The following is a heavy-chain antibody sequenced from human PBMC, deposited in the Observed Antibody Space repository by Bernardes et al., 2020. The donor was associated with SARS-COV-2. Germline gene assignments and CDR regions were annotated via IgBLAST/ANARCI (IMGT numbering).Heavy chain of an antibody. CDR3: ARAPNMYYGMDV. CDR1: GYTFTANY. CDR2: IDPNTAGR. V-gene: IGHV1-2*02. J-gene: IGHJ6*02. Sequence: ASVKVSCKASGYTFTANYIHWVRQAPGQGLEWMGWIDPNTAGRYYAQKFQGRSTMTRDTSITTAYMELPRLRSDDTAIYYCARAPNMYYGMDVWGQGTTVTVSS.